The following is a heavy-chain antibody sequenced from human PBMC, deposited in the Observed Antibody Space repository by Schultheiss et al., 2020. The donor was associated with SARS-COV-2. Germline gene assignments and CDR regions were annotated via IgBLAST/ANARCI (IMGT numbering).Heavy chain of an antibody. CDR1: GFTFGDYA. J-gene: IGHJ4*02. CDR3: ARDLPPHDY. Sequence: GGSLRLSCITSGFTFGDYAMSWFRQAPGKGLEWVTALSPNSDTTFIADSVRGRFTISRDNSKNTLYLQMNSLRAEDTAVYYCARDLPPHDYWGQGTLVTVSS. CDR2: LSPNSDTT. V-gene: IGHV3-23*01.